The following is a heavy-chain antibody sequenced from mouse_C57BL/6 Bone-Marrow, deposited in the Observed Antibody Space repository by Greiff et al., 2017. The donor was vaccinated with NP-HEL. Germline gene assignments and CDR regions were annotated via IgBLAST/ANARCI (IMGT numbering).Heavy chain of an antibody. CDR2: INPNNGGT. CDR3: AEINPITTVVARDAMDY. CDR1: GYTFTDYN. V-gene: IGHV1-18*01. D-gene: IGHD1-1*01. J-gene: IGHJ4*01. Sequence: EVQLQQSGPELVKPGASVKIPCKASGYTFTDYNMDWVKQSHGKSLEWIGDINPNNGGTIYNQKFKGKATLTVDKSSSTAYMELRSLTSEDTAVYYCAEINPITTVVARDAMDYWGQGTSVTVSS.